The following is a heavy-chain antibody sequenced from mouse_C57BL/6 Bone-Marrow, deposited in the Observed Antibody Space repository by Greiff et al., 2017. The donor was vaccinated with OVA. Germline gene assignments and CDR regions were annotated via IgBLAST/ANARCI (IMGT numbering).Heavy chain of an antibody. V-gene: IGHV5-9-1*02. CDR3: TREGEPYWYFDV. Sequence: EVKVVESGEGLVKPGGSLKLSCAASGFTFSSYAMSRVSQTPEKRLEWVAYISSGGDYIYYADTVKGRFTISRDNARNTLYLQMSSLKSEDTAIYYCTREGEPYWYFDVWGTGTTVTVSS. CDR1: GFTFSSYA. J-gene: IGHJ1*03. CDR2: ISSGGDYI.